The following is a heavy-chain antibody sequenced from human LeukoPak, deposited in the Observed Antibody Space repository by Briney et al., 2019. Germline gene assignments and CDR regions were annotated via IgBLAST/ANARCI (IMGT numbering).Heavy chain of an antibody. CDR2: ISYDGSNK. CDR1: GFTFSSHG. J-gene: IGHJ3*02. CDR3: AKVLAANDAFDI. D-gene: IGHD2-15*01. V-gene: IGHV3-30*18. Sequence: GGSLRLSCAASGFTFSSHGMHWVRQAPGKGLEWVAVISYDGSNKYYADSVKGRFTISRDNSKNTLYLQMNSLRAEDTAVYYCAKVLAANDAFDIWGQGTMVTVSS.